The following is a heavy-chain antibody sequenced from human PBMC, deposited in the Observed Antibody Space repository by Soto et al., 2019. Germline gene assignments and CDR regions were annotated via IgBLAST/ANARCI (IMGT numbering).Heavy chain of an antibody. CDR3: AATTVTIRPYYYYYGMDV. D-gene: IGHD4-17*01. J-gene: IGHJ6*02. Sequence: GGSLRLSCAASGFTVSSNYMSWVRQAPGKGLEWVSVIYSGGSTYYADSVKGRFTISRDNSKNTLYLQMNSLRAEDTAVYYCAATTVTIRPYYYYYGMDVWGQGTTVTVYS. CDR2: IYSGGST. CDR1: GFTVSSNY. V-gene: IGHV3-53*01.